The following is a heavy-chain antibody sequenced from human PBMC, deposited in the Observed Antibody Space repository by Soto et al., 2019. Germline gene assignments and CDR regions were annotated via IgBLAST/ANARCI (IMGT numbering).Heavy chain of an antibody. Sequence: QVQLVESGGGVVQPGRSLRLSCAASGFTFSSYAMHWVRQAPGTGLEWVAVISYDGSNKYYADSVKGRFTISSDNYKNALYLQMNSLRAEDTAVYYCARDRIAVGFVDYWGQGTLVTVSS. CDR1: GFTFSSYA. J-gene: IGHJ4*02. V-gene: IGHV3-30-3*01. D-gene: IGHD6-19*01. CDR3: ARDRIAVGFVDY. CDR2: ISYDGSNK.